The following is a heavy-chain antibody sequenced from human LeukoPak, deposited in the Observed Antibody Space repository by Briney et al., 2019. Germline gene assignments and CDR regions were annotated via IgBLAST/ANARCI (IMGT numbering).Heavy chain of an antibody. CDR2: ISSSGSTI. D-gene: IGHD4-23*01. CDR1: GFTFDNYG. J-gene: IGHJ3*02. V-gene: IGHV3-48*03. Sequence: GGSLRLSCAASGFTFDNYGMNWIRQAPGKGLEWVSYISSSGSTIYYADSVKGRFTISRDNAKNSLYLQMNSLRAEDTAVYYCATTVVTEDAFDIWGQGTMVTVSS. CDR3: ATTVVTEDAFDI.